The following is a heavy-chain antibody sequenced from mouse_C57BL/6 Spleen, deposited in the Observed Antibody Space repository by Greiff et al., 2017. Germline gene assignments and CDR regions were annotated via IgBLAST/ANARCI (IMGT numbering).Heavy chain of an antibody. CDR3: ARGTGTTVDY. Sequence: EVQGVESGPELVKPGASVKMSCKASGYTFTDYNMHWVKQSHGKSLEWIGYINPNNGGTSYNQKFKGKATLTVNKSSSTAYMELRSLTSEDSAVYYCARGTGTTVDYWGQGTTLTVSS. CDR1: GYTFTDYN. V-gene: IGHV1-22*01. J-gene: IGHJ2*01. CDR2: INPNNGGT. D-gene: IGHD1-1*01.